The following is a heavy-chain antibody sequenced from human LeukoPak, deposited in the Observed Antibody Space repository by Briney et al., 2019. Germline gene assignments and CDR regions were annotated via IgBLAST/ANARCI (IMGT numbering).Heavy chain of an antibody. D-gene: IGHD6-13*01. J-gene: IGHJ4*02. CDR3: ARRYSSSWYAPFDY. CDR2: INAGNGNT. V-gene: IGHV1-3*01. CDR1: GYTFTSYA. Sequence: ASVKVSCKASGYTFTSYAMHWVRQARAQGLEWMGWINAGNGNTKYSQKFQGRVTITRDTSASTAYMELSSLGSEDTAVYYCARRYSSSWYAPFDYWGQGTLVTVSS.